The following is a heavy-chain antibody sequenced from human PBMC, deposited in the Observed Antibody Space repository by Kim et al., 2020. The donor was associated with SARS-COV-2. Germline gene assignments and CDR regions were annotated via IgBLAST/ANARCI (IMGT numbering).Heavy chain of an antibody. D-gene: IGHD6-13*01. Sequence: ASVKVSCKASGYTFTSYAMHWVRQAPGQRLEWMGWINAGNGNTKYSQKFQGRVTITRDTSASTAYMELSSLRPEDTAVYYCARTVVFIAAAGTGSFDYWGQGTLSPSPQ. CDR3: ARTVVFIAAAGTGSFDY. V-gene: IGHV1-3*01. CDR2: INAGNGNT. CDR1: GYTFTSYA. J-gene: IGHJ4*02.